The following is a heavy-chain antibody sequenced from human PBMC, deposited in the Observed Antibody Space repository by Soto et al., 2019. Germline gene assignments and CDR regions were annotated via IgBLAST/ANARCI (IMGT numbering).Heavy chain of an antibody. CDR2: IKQDGSDK. CDR1: EFTFNGYW. J-gene: IGHJ4*02. Sequence: SPRLSCTAYEFTFNGYWMSYVRQAPGKGLEWVANIKQDGSDKYYVDSVKGRFTISRDNSKNTLYLQMNSLRAEDTAVYYCARGWFGEFPNSKNFDYWGQGTLVTVSS. V-gene: IGHV3-7*01. D-gene: IGHD3-10*01. CDR3: ARGWFGEFPNSKNFDY.